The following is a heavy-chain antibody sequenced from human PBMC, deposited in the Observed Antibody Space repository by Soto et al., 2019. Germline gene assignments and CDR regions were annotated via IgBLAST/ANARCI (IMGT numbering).Heavy chain of an antibody. CDR3: ARGWRDYYGSGIDY. Sequence: TLSLTCTVSGGSISSGDYYWSWIRQPPGKGLEWIGYIYYSGSTYYNPSFKSRVTISVDTSKNQFSLKLSSVTAADTAVYYCARGWRDYYGSGIDYWGQGTLVTVSS. J-gene: IGHJ4*02. CDR2: IYYSGST. V-gene: IGHV4-30-4*01. CDR1: GGSISSGDYY. D-gene: IGHD3-10*01.